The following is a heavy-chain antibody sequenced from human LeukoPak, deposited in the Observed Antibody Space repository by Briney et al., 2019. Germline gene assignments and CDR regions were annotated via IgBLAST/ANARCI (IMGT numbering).Heavy chain of an antibody. J-gene: IGHJ4*02. CDR2: ISGSGGST. D-gene: IGHD1-26*01. CDR3: AKDRWSFHGFDC. V-gene: IGHV3-23*01. Sequence: GGSLRLSCAASGFTFSGDAMSWVRQVPGKGLEWVSAISGSGGSTYYADSVKGRFTISRDNSKNTLYLQMNSLRAEDTAVYYCAKDRWSFHGFDCWGQGTLVTVSS. CDR1: GFTFSGDA.